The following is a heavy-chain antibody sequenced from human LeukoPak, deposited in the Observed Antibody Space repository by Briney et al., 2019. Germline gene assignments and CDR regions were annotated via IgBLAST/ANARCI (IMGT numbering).Heavy chain of an antibody. CDR1: GGSISSYY. CDR3: ARTDSHYLSFDY. J-gene: IGHJ4*02. V-gene: IGHV4-59*01. D-gene: IGHD4-11*01. Sequence: PSETLSLTCTVSGGSISSYYWSWIRQPPGKGLEWIGYIYYSGSTNYNPSLKSRVTISVDTSKNQFSLNLNSVTAADTAVYDCARTDSHYLSFDYWGQGTLVTVSS. CDR2: IYYSGST.